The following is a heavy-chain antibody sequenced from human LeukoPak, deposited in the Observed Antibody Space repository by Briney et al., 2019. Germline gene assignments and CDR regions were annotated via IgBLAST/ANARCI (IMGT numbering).Heavy chain of an antibody. CDR1: GGSFSGYY. CDR2: INHSGRN. V-gene: IGHV4-34*01. J-gene: IGHJ4*02. D-gene: IGHD1-7*01. CDR3: ARATGTKVPPGY. Sequence: PSETLSLTCAVYGGSFSGYYWGWIRQPPGKGLEWIGEINHSGRNNYNPSLKSRVTISVDTSKNQFSLKLSSVTAADTAVYYCARATGTKVPPGYWGQGTLVTVSS.